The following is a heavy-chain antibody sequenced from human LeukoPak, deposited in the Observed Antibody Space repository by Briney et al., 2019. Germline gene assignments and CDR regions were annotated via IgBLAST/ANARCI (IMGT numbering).Heavy chain of an antibody. CDR3: ARAYSTGWRFPLDP. V-gene: IGHV4-59*12. D-gene: IGHD6-19*01. CDR1: GGSMSSYY. CDR2: IYYSGST. Sequence: SETLSLTCTVSGGSMSSYYWSWIRQPPGKGLEWIGHIYYSGSTRYNPSLKSRVTISVDTSKNQFSLKLSSVTAADTAVYYCARAYSTGWRFPLDPWGQGTLVTVSS. J-gene: IGHJ5*02.